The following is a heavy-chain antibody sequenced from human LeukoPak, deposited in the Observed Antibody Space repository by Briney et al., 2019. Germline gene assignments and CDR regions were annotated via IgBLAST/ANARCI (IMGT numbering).Heavy chain of an antibody. V-gene: IGHV3-53*01. CDR3: ARGPRYSFY. Sequence: RGSLRLSCAASGFIVSHNYMTWVRQAPGKGLEWISVIYIDGTTYYADSVKGRFTISRDQANNTLYLQMNTLRDEDTGVYYCARGPRYSFYWGQGTLVSVSS. CDR1: GFIVSHNY. CDR2: IYIDGTT. J-gene: IGHJ4*02. D-gene: IGHD6-13*01.